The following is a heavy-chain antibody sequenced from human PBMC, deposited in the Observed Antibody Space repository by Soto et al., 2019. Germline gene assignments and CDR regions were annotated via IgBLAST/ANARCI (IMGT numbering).Heavy chain of an antibody. Sequence: GGSLRLSCAASGFTFSSYAMSWVRQAPGKGLEWVSAISGSGGSTYYADSVKGRFTISRDNSKNTLYLQMNSLRAEDTAVYYCAKDFTDTAMVPGVIGAFDIWGQGTMVTVSS. CDR1: GFTFSSYA. V-gene: IGHV3-23*01. J-gene: IGHJ3*02. CDR3: AKDFTDTAMVPGVIGAFDI. D-gene: IGHD5-18*01. CDR2: ISGSGGST.